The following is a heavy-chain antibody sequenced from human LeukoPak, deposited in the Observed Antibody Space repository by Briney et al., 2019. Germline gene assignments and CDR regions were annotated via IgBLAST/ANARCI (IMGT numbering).Heavy chain of an antibody. CDR2: INPSGGST. CDR1: GYTFTSYY. V-gene: IGHV1-46*01. CDR3: ARSRCSGGSCYGSHWFDP. Sequence: ASVKVSCKASGYTFTSYYMHWVRQAPGQGLEWTGIINPSGGSTSYAQKFQGRVTMTRDTSTSTVYMELSSLRSEDTAVYYCARSRCSGGSCYGSHWFDPWGQGTLVTVSS. J-gene: IGHJ5*02. D-gene: IGHD2-15*01.